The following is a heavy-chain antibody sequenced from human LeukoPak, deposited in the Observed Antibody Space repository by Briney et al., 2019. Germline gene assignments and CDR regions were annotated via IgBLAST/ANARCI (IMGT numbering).Heavy chain of an antibody. Sequence: SETLSLTCTVSGGSISSSSYYWSWIRQPAGKGLEWIGRIYTSGSTNYNPSLKSRVTMSVDTSKNQFSLKLSSLTAADTAMYYCAKSNGYGLIDYWGQGTLVTVSS. CDR2: IYTSGST. V-gene: IGHV4-61*02. D-gene: IGHD5-12*01. CDR3: AKSNGYGLIDY. CDR1: GGSISSSSYY. J-gene: IGHJ4*02.